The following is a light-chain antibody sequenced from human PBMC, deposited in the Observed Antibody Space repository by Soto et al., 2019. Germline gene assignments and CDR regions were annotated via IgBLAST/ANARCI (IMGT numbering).Light chain of an antibody. Sequence: EIVLTQSPGTLSLSPGERATLSCRASQSVTSSYLAWWQQKPGQAPRLLIYGASSRATGIPDRFSGSGSGTDFTLTISRLEPEDFAVHFCQQYGSSPTTFGQGTKVEIK. V-gene: IGKV3-20*01. J-gene: IGKJ1*01. CDR2: GAS. CDR3: QQYGSSPTT. CDR1: QSVTSSY.